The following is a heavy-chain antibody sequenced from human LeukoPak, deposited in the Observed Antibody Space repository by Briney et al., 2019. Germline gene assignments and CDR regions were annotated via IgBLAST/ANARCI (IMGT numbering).Heavy chain of an antibody. Sequence: ASVKVSCKASGYTFRGYYMHWVRQAPGQGLEWMGWINPNSGGTNYAQKFQGRVTMTRDTSISTAYMELSRLRSDDTAVYYCARVDSSGWAFDYWGQGTLVTVSS. CDR3: ARVDSSGWAFDY. V-gene: IGHV1-2*02. CDR1: GYTFRGYY. CDR2: INPNSGGT. J-gene: IGHJ4*02. D-gene: IGHD6-19*01.